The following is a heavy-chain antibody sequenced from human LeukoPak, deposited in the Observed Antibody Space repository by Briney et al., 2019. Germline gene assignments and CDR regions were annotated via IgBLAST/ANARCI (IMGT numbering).Heavy chain of an antibody. D-gene: IGHD6-13*01. CDR1: GGTFSSYA. V-gene: IGHV1-69*13. CDR2: IILIFGTA. CDR3: ARGPQTIAAAGLFDY. Sequence: SVKVSCKASGGTFSSYAISWVRQAPGQGLEWMRGIILIFGTANYAQKFQGRVTITADESTSTAYMELSSLRSEDTAVYYCARGPQTIAAAGLFDYWGQGTLVTVSS. J-gene: IGHJ4*02.